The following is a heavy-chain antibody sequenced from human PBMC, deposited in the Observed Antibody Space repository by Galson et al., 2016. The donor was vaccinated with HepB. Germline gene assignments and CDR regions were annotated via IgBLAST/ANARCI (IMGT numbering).Heavy chain of an antibody. J-gene: IGHJ4*02. CDR1: GFTLSSYA. V-gene: IGHV3-30*03. CDR3: ARNSGIYYFC. D-gene: IGHD1-26*01. CDR2: ISYDGDDQ. Sequence: SLRLSCAASGFTLSSYAMHWVRQAPGKGLEWVALISYDGDDQYNADSVKGRFTVSRDSSKNMLYLQMNSLRSDDTAVYFCARNSGIYYFCWGQGTLVTVSS.